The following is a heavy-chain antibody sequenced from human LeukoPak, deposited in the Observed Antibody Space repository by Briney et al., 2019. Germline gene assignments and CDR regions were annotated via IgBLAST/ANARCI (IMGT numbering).Heavy chain of an antibody. D-gene: IGHD3-22*01. CDR1: GYTFTSYG. J-gene: IGHJ4*02. CDR3: ARGYYYDSSGYYIDY. CDR2: ISAYNGNT. V-gene: IGHV1-18*01. Sequence: ASVKVSCKASGYTFTSYGISWVRQAPGQGLEWMGWISAYNGNTNYAQKLQGRVTMTTDTSTSTAYMELRSLRSEDTAVYYCARGYYYDSSGYYIDYWGQGTLVTVSS.